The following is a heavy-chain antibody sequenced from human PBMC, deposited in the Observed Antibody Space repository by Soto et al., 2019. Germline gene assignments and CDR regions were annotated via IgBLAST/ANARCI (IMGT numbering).Heavy chain of an antibody. V-gene: IGHV4-61*08. Sequence: SETLSLSCTVSGGSVNSGDYYGSWIRQPPGKGLEWIGYIYYSGSTNYNPSLKSRVTISVDTSKNQFSLKLTSVTAADTAVYYCARDKITGLFDYWGQGTLVTVSS. D-gene: IGHD2-8*02. CDR1: GGSVNSGDYY. CDR2: IYYSGST. J-gene: IGHJ4*02. CDR3: ARDKITGLFDY.